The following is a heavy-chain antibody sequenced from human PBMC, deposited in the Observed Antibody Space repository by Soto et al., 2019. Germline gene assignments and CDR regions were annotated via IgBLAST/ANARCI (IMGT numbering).Heavy chain of an antibody. D-gene: IGHD6-19*01. Sequence: ASVKVSCKVSGYTLTELSMHWVRQAPGKGLEWMGGFDPEDGETIYAQKFQGRVTMTEDTSTDTAYMELSSLRSEDTAVYYCATVYSSGWPDAFDIWGQGTMVTVS. CDR1: GYTLTELS. J-gene: IGHJ3*02. V-gene: IGHV1-24*01. CDR2: FDPEDGET. CDR3: ATVYSSGWPDAFDI.